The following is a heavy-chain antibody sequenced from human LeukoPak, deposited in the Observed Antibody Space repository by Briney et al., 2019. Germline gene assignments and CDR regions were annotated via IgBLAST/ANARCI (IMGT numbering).Heavy chain of an antibody. V-gene: IGHV1-69*05. D-gene: IGHD4-17*01. CDR2: IIPIFGTA. Sequence: ASVKVSCKASGGTFSSYGISWVRQAPGQGLEWMGRIIPIFGTANYAQKFQGRVTITTDESTSTAYMELSSLRSEDTAVYYCAGRDHDYGDYVYFQHWGQGTLVTVSS. CDR1: GGTFSSYG. CDR3: AGRDHDYGDYVYFQH. J-gene: IGHJ1*01.